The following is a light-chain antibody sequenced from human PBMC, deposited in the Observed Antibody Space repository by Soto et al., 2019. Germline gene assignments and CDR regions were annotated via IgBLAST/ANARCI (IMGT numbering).Light chain of an antibody. Sequence: QSVLTQPASVSGSPGQSITISCTGTSNTIGGYNVVSWYQQHPGKAPKVIIYEGIERPSGVSNRFSGSISGSTASLTISGLQAEDEADYYCCSYVGATTYVFGTGTKVTVL. CDR2: EGI. V-gene: IGLV2-23*01. CDR1: SNTIGGYNV. J-gene: IGLJ1*01. CDR3: CSYVGATTYV.